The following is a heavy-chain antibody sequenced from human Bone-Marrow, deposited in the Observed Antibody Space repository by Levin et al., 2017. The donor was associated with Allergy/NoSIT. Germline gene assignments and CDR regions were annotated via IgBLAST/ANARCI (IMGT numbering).Heavy chain of an antibody. CDR3: ARDNRYCSSTSCYLWFDP. CDR2: IYHSGST. J-gene: IGHJ5*02. V-gene: IGHV4-30-2*01. Sequence: PSETLSLTCAVSGGSISSGGYSWSWIRQPPGKGLEWIGYIYHSGSTYYNPSLKSRVTISVDRSKNQFSLKLSSVTAADTAVYYCARDNRYCSSTSCYLWFDPWGQGTLVTVSS. CDR1: GGSISSGGYS. D-gene: IGHD2-2*01.